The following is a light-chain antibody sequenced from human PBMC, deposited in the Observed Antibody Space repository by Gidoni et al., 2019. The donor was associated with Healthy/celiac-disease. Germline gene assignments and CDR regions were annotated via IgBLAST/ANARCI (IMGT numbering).Light chain of an antibody. J-gene: IGKJ1*01. Sequence: VFTQSPGTLSLSPGERATLSCRASQSVSSSYLAWYQQKPGQAPRLLIYGASSRATGIPDRFSGSGSGTDFTLTISRLEPEDFAVYYCQQYGSSPRTFGQGTKVEIK. CDR3: QQYGSSPRT. CDR2: GAS. V-gene: IGKV3-20*01. CDR1: QSVSSSY.